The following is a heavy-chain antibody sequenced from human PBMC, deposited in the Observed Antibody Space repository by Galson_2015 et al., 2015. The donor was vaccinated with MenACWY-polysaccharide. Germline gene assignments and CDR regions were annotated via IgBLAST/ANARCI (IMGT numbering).Heavy chain of an antibody. D-gene: IGHD2-2*01. CDR2: INWSSESI. CDR1: GFTFEDYA. Sequence: SLRLSCAASGFTFEDYAMYWVRHVPGKGLEWVSAINWSSESIDYAASVRGRFTISRDNARNSLFLQMNSLRPEDTALYFCVKERESSRSTSWRHFKYFESWGQGTLVTVSS. J-gene: IGHJ4*02. V-gene: IGHV3-9*01. CDR3: VKERESSRSTSWRHFKYFES.